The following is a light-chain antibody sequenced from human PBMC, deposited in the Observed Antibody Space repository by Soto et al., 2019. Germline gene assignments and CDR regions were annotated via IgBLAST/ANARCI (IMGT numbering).Light chain of an antibody. CDR3: QQYQHSPQT. CDR2: GAS. J-gene: IGKJ2*01. CDR1: LNLNSRY. Sequence: EIVLTQSPGTLSLSPGERGTLSCRASLNLNSRYLAWYQQKPGQAPRLLILGASIRATGIPDRLTGSGSGTDFTLTINRLEPEDSALYYCQQYQHSPQTFGQGTKVDIK. V-gene: IGKV3-20*01.